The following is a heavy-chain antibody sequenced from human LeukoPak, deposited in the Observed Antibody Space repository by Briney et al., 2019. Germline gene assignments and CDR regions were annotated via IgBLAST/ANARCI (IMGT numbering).Heavy chain of an antibody. V-gene: IGHV3-21*04. CDR1: GFAISTYA. D-gene: IGHD2-8*02. Sequence: SLRLSCAASGFAISTYAMAWVRQAPGKGLEWISSLSSGRSPSYSDSLEGRLTMSSDNARNTLYLQMDNLRGEDTAMYYCARQLGYCAAGTCYFDSWGHGTQVTVSS. CDR2: LSSGRSP. J-gene: IGHJ4*01. CDR3: ARQLGYCAAGTCYFDS.